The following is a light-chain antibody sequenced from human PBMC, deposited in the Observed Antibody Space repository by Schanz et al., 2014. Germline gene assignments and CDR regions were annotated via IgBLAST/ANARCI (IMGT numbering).Light chain of an antibody. J-gene: IGKJ5*01. V-gene: IGKV3-20*01. CDR2: AAS. Sequence: EIVLTQSPGTLSLSPGERATLSCRASQSVSSNLAWYQQKPGQAPRLLIDAASTRVTGVPDRFRGSGSVTKFTLTISSLEPEDSAVYYCQQYGGLPITFGQGTRLEIK. CDR1: QSVSSN. CDR3: QQYGGLPIT.